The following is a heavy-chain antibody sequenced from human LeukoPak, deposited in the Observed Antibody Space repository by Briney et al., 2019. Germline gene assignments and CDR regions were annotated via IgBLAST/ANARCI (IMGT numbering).Heavy chain of an antibody. D-gene: IGHD2-2*01. Sequence: GGSLRLSCAASGLTFSSYSMNWVRQAPGKGLEWVSSISSSSSYIYYADSVKGRFTISRDNAKNSLYLQMNSLRAEDTAVYYCAKESRYKYCSSTSCPLDYWGQGTLVTVSS. J-gene: IGHJ4*02. CDR3: AKESRYKYCSSTSCPLDY. CDR2: ISSSSSYI. CDR1: GLTFSSYS. V-gene: IGHV3-21*04.